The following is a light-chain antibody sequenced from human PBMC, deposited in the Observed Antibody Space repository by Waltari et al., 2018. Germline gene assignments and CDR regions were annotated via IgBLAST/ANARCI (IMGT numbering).Light chain of an antibody. CDR1: RLRTYY. CDR3: NCRDSSGDLHWV. Sequence: SSELTQDPAVSVALGQTVRITCQGDRLRTYYATWYQQKPGQAPTVVMYGRNERASGIPDRFSGASSGNMASLTITGAQAEDEADYYCNCRDSSGDLHWVFGGGTKVTVL. J-gene: IGLJ3*02. CDR2: GRN. V-gene: IGLV3-19*01.